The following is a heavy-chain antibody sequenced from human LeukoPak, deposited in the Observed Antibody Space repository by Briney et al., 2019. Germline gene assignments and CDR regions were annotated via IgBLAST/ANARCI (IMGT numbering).Heavy chain of an antibody. CDR3: AGLPDCSGGSCIEYYFDY. D-gene: IGHD2-15*01. V-gene: IGHV4-39*01. J-gene: IGHJ4*02. CDR2: VYYSGSA. CDR1: GDSITSTSYY. Sequence: SETLSLTCTVSGDSITSTSYYWGWIRQPPGKGLEWIGSVYYSGSALHNPSLQSRVTLSVDTSKNQFSLKLISVTAADTAVYYCAGLPDCSGGSCIEYYFDYWGQGTLVTVSS.